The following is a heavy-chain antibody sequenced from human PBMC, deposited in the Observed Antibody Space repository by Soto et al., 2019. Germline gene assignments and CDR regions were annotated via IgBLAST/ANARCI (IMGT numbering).Heavy chain of an antibody. CDR1: GYTFTSYD. CDR3: ARVKSYDILPGYSTWFDP. V-gene: IGHV1-8*01. J-gene: IGHJ5*02. CDR2: MNPNSSNT. D-gene: IGHD3-9*01. Sequence: ASVKVSCKASGYTFTSYDINWVRQATGQGLEWMGWMNPNSSNTGYAQNFQGRVTMTRNTSISTAYMELSSLRSEDTAVYYCARVKSYDILPGYSTWFDPWGQGTLVTVSS.